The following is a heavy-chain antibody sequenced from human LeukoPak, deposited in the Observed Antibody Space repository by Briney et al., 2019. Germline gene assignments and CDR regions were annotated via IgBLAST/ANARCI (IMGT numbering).Heavy chain of an antibody. J-gene: IGHJ4*02. Sequence: ASVKVSCNASGYTFTSYYMHWVRQAPGQGLEWMGIINPSGGSTSYAQKFQGRVTMTRDTSTSTVYMELSSLRSEDTAVYYCARDSIVVVPAANFDYWGQGTLVTVSS. CDR3: ARDSIVVVPAANFDY. D-gene: IGHD2-2*01. V-gene: IGHV1-46*01. CDR1: GYTFTSYY. CDR2: INPSGGST.